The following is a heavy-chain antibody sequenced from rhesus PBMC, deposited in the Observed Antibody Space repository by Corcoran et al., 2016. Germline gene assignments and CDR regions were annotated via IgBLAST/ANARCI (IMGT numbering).Heavy chain of an antibody. CDR1: GGSISSNY. CDR2: ISGIGGST. V-gene: IGHV4-173*01. CDR3: ARSGDYGNYVRYVEF. D-gene: IGHD4-35*01. J-gene: IGHJ1*01. Sequence: QLQLPESGPGLVKPSETLSLTCAVSGGSISSNYWSWIRQPPGKGLEWFGRISGIGGSTKNHHSLKRRVTISTDTYKNQFSLKLSSVTAADTAVYYCARSGDYGNYVRYVEFWGQGALVTVSA.